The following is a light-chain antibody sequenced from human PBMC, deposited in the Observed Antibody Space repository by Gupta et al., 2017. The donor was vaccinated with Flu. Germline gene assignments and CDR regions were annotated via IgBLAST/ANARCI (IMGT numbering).Light chain of an antibody. CDR3: QQDRTWAYT. CDR1: QSVSSSY. Sequence: EIVLTQSPGPLPLSPGERATLSCRASQSVSSSYLARYQQKPGQAPRLLIYDASSRATGIPDRFSGSASGTDFTLTISRRDPEDFAVYYCQQDRTWAYTFGQGTKLEIK. J-gene: IGKJ2*01. CDR2: DAS. V-gene: IGKV3D-20*02.